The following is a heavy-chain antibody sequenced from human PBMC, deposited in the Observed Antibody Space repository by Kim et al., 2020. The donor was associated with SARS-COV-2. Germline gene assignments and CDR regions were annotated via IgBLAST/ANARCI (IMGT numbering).Heavy chain of an antibody. CDR2: T. V-gene: IGHV3-23*01. D-gene: IGHD3-16*01. CDR3: ATSDPDTYYFDH. Sequence: TYYSHSEKGRFTSPRDHAKKTLYLQMNSRRAEDTAVYYCATSDPDTYYFDHWRQGTLVTVSS. J-gene: IGHJ4*02.